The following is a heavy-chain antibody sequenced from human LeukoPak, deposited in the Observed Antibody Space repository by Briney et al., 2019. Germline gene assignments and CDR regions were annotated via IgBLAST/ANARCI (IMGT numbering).Heavy chain of an antibody. CDR2: ISGSGNIT. CDR3: AKRVGGNYYDTR. V-gene: IGHV3-23*01. Sequence: GGSLRLTCAASGFTFSSYAMSWVRQAPGKGLEWVSAISGSGNITFYADSVKGRFTISRDNSKNTLSLQMNSLRAEDTAIYYCAKRVGGNYYDTRGGQGTLVTVSS. J-gene: IGHJ4*02. CDR1: GFTFSSYA. D-gene: IGHD3-22*01.